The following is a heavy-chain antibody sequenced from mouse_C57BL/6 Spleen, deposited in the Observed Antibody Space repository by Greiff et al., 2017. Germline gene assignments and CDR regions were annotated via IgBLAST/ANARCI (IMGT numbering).Heavy chain of an antibody. Sequence: QVQLKQSGAELVRPGASVTLSCKASGYTFTDYEMHWVKQTTVHGLEWIGAIDPETGGTAYNQKFKGKAILTADKSSSTAYMELRSLTSEDSAVYYCTSNGYYAMDYWGQGTSVTVSS. CDR1: GYTFTDYE. J-gene: IGHJ4*01. CDR2: IDPETGGT. V-gene: IGHV1-15*01. CDR3: TSNGYYAMDY.